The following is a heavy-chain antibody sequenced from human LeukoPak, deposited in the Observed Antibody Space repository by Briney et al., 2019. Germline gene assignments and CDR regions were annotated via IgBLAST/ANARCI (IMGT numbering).Heavy chain of an antibody. CDR1: GFTFNNYG. CDR2: IRYDENNK. CDR3: AKAYCGSTVCYGGGKIDY. V-gene: IGHV3-30*02. J-gene: IGHJ4*02. Sequence: GGSLRLSCGASGFTFNNYGMHWVRQAPGKGPEWVAFIRYDENNKYYADSVKGRFTISRDNSKNTLHLQMNSLRVEDAAVYYCAKAYCGSTVCYGGGKIDYWGQGTLVTVSS. D-gene: IGHD2-2*01.